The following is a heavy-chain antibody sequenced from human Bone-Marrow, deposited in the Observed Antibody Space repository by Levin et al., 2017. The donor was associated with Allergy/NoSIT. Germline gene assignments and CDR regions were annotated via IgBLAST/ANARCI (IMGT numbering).Heavy chain of an antibody. D-gene: IGHD6-19*01. V-gene: IGHV3-66*01. CDR2: IYSGGST. CDR3: ATRAVAAPY. Sequence: GESLKISCAASGFTVSNHYMSWVRQAPGKGLEWVSLIYSGGSTLYADSVKGRFTISRDNSKNTLYLQMNSLRAEDTAVYYCATRAVAAPYWGQGALVTVSS. J-gene: IGHJ4*02. CDR1: GFTVSNHY.